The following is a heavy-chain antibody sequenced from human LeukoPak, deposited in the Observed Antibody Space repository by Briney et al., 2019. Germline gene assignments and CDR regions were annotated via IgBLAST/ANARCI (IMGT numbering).Heavy chain of an antibody. V-gene: IGHV3-23*01. D-gene: IGHD3-22*01. Sequence: GSLRLSCAASGFTFSSYAMSWVRQAPGKGLEWVSAISGSGGSTYYADSVKSRFTISRDNSKNTLYLQMNSLRAEDTAVYHCAKGTEETTFITMIVVVKTGYFDYWGQGTLVTVSS. CDR2: ISGSGGST. J-gene: IGHJ4*02. CDR1: GFTFSSYA. CDR3: AKGTEETTFITMIVVVKTGYFDY.